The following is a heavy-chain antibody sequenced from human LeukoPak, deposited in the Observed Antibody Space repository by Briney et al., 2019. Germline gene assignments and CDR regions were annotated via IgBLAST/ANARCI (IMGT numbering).Heavy chain of an antibody. CDR1: GYTFTIYG. CDR2: ISAYNGNT. D-gene: IGHD4-17*01. V-gene: IGHV1-18*04. J-gene: IGHJ4*02. CDR3: ARDLGRNYGDYLEDY. Sequence: ASVKVSFKASGYTFTIYGISWVRQAPGQGLEWMGWISAYNGNTNYAQKLQGRVTMTTDTSTSTAYMELRSLRSDDTAVYYCARDLGRNYGDYLEDYWGQGTLVTVSS.